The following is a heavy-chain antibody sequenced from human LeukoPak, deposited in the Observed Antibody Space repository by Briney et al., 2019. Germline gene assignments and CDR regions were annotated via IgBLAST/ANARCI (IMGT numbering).Heavy chain of an antibody. J-gene: IGHJ4*01. CDR3: AKRFGEGEFDY. V-gene: IGHV3-23*01. CDR2: IDGNGGST. D-gene: IGHD3-10*01. CDR1: GFTFSSYA. Sequence: PGGSLRLSCATSGFTFSSYAMSWVRQAPGKGLEWVSFIDGNGGSTYYADSVKGRFTISRDNSKNTLCLQMNSLRADDTAVCYCAKRFGEGEFDYWGHGTLVTVSS.